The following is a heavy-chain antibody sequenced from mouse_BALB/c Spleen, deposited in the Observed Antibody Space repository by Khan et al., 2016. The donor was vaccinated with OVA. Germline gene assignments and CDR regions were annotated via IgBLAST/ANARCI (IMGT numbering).Heavy chain of an antibody. J-gene: IGHJ2*01. CDR1: GYSITSGYG. CDR2: ISYSGIP. V-gene: IGHV3-2*02. D-gene: IGHD1-2*01. CDR3: ARTARIKY. Sequence: EVKLLESGPGLVKPSQSLSLTCTVTGYSITSGYGWNWIRQFPGNKLEWMGYISYSGIPNYNPSLKSRISITRDTSKNQFFLQLNSVTTEDTATYYCARTARIKYWGQGTTLTVSS.